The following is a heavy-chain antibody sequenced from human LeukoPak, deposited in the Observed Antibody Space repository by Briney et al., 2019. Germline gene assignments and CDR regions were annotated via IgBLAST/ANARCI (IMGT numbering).Heavy chain of an antibody. D-gene: IGHD3-10*01. CDR1: GYTFTSYG. CDR2: ISAYNGNT. Sequence: GASVKVSCKASGYTFTSYGISWVRQAPGQGLEWMGWISAYNGNTNYAQKLQGRVTMTTDTSTSTAYMELRSLRSDDTAVYYCAREPATLMVRGVPNFDYWGQGTLVTVSS. J-gene: IGHJ4*02. CDR3: AREPATLMVRGVPNFDY. V-gene: IGHV1-18*01.